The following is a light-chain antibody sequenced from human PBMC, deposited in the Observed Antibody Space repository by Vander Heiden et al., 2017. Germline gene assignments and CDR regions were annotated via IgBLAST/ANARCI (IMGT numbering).Light chain of an antibody. J-gene: IGLJ1*01. CDR3: QVWDRSSDHYV. Sequence: YELTQPPSVSVAPRETATITCGGNNVGSKSVSWYKQRPGQAPVLVVFEDSDRTSGIPERFSGSNSGNTATMTITRVEAGDEADYFCQVWDRSSDHYVFGSGTKVTVL. CDR1: NVGSKS. CDR2: EDS. V-gene: IGLV3-21*02.